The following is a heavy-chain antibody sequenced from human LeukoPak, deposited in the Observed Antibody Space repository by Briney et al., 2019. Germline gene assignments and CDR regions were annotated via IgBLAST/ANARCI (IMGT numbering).Heavy chain of an antibody. V-gene: IGHV3-48*01. CDR1: GFTFSSYG. CDR3: ARDGGLVSFDY. Sequence: GGSLRLSCAASGFTFSSYGMNWVRQSPGKGLEWVSYISSSSRTIYYPDSGKGRFTISRDNAKNSLYLQMTSLRAEDTAVYYCARDGGLVSFDYWGQGTLVTVSS. J-gene: IGHJ4*02. D-gene: IGHD3-3*01. CDR2: ISSSSRTI.